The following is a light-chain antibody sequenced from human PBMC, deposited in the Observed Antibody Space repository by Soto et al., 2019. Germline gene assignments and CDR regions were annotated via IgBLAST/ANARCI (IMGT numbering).Light chain of an antibody. J-gene: IGKJ3*01. CDR2: GAS. CDR3: QQYNNWPLT. Sequence: EIVMTQSPATLSVSPGERATLSCRARQSLNSDLAWYQQKPGQAPRLLIYGASTRATGISARFSGSGSGTEFTLTISSLQSEDFAVYYCQQYNNWPLTFGPGTKVDIK. CDR1: QSLNSD. V-gene: IGKV3-15*01.